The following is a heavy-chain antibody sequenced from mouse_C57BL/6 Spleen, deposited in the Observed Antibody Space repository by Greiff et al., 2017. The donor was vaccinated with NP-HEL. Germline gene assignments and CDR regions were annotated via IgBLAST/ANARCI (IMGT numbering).Heavy chain of an antibody. CDR3: ARHGGYAMDY. V-gene: IGHV5-6*01. Sequence: EVQGVESGGDLVKPGGSLKLSCAASGFTFSSYGMSWVRQTPDKRLEWVATISSGGSYTYYTDSVKGRFTISRDNAKNTLYLQMSSLKAEDTAMYYCARHGGYAMDYWGQGTSVTVSS. CDR1: GFTFSSYG. J-gene: IGHJ4*01. CDR2: ISSGGSYT.